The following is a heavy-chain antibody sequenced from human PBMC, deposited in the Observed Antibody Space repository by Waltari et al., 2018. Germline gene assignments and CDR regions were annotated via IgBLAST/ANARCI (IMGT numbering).Heavy chain of an antibody. CDR1: GFTFTSSA. CDR3: AANLRYDFWSGYIGVDAFDI. CDR2: IVVGSGNT. Sequence: PGTSVKVSCKASGFTFTSSAMQWVRQARGQRLEWIGWIVVGSGNTNYAQQFQERVTITRDMSTSTAYMELSSLRSEDTAGYYCAANLRYDFWSGYIGVDAFDIWGQGTMVTVSS. D-gene: IGHD3-3*01. V-gene: IGHV1-58*02. J-gene: IGHJ3*02.